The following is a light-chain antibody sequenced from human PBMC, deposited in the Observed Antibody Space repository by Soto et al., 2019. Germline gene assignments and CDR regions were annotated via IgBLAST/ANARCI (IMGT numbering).Light chain of an antibody. CDR2: AAS. CDR3: QQYYSYPRK. V-gene: IGKV1-39*01. CDR1: QTIGIY. Sequence: DIQMTQSPSSLSASVGDRVTITFRASQTIGIYLNWYQQRPGKAPKFLIYAASTLQRGVPSRFSGSGSGTEFTLTISGLQSEDFATYYCQQYYSYPRKFGQGTKVDIK. J-gene: IGKJ1*01.